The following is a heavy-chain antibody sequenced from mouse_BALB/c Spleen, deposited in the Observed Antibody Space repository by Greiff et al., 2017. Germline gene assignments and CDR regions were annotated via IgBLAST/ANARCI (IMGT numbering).Heavy chain of an antibody. V-gene: IGHV1S81*02. CDR2: INPSNGRT. D-gene: IGHD2-1*01. CDR3: ARWGGNYDY. J-gene: IGHJ2*01. CDR1: GYTFTSYW. Sequence: QVQLKQPGAELVKPGASVKLSCKASGYTFTSYWMHWVKQRPGQGLEWIGEINPSNGRTNYNEKFKSKATLTVDKSSSTAYMQLSSLTSEDSAVYYCARWGGNYDYWGQGTTLTVSS.